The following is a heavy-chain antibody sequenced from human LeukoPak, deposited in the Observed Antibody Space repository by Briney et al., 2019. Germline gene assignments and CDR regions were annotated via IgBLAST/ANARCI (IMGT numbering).Heavy chain of an antibody. J-gene: IGHJ4*02. CDR3: AKHGDYDFWSGSRRDFDY. CDR1: GFTFSSYA. D-gene: IGHD3-3*01. V-gene: IGHV3-23*01. CDR2: ISGSGGST. Sequence: GGSLRLSCAASGFTFSSYARSWVRQAPGKGLEWVSAISGSGGSTYYADSVKGRFTISRDNSKNTLYLQMNSLRAEDTAVYYCAKHGDYDFWSGSRRDFDYWGQGTLVIVSS.